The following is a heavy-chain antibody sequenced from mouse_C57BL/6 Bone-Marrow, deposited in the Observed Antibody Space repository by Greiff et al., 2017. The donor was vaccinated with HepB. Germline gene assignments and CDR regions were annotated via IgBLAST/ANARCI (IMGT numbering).Heavy chain of an antibody. D-gene: IGHD2-4*01. CDR2: IDPSDSYT. Sequence: QVQLQQPGAELVMPGASVKLSCKASGYTFTSYWMHWVKQRPGQGLEWIGEIDPSDSYTNYNQKFKGKSTLTVYKSSRTAYMQLSSLTSEDSAVYYGARRDDYNWFAYWGQGTLVTVSA. V-gene: IGHV1-69*01. CDR1: GYTFTSYW. J-gene: IGHJ3*01. CDR3: ARRDDYNWFAY.